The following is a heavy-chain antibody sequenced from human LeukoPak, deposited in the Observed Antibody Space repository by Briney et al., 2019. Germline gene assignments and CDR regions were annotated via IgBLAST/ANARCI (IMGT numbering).Heavy chain of an antibody. Sequence: PGRSLRLSCAASGFTFSSYGMHWVRQAPGKGLEWVAVIWYDGSNKYYADSVKGRFTISRDNSKNTLYLQMNSLRAEDTAVYYCARDSCSSTSCQEYFQHWGQGTLVTVSS. D-gene: IGHD2-2*01. CDR2: IWYDGSNK. CDR1: GFTFSSYG. J-gene: IGHJ1*01. CDR3: ARDSCSSTSCQEYFQH. V-gene: IGHV3-33*08.